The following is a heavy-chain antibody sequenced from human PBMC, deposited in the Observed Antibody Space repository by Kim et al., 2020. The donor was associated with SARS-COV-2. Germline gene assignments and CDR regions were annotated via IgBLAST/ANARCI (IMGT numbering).Heavy chain of an antibody. CDR3: ARDGGYCSGGTCYSVWIDP. CDR2: MSTSGST. Sequence: LSLTCSVSGASVNTYYWSWIRQPAGKGLEWIGRMSTSGSTNYNPSLKSRVTMSVDTSKNQFFLNLNSVTAADTAVYYCARDGGYCSGGTCYSVWIDP. D-gene: IGHD2-15*01. J-gene: IGHJ5*02. CDR1: GASVNTYY. V-gene: IGHV4-4*07.